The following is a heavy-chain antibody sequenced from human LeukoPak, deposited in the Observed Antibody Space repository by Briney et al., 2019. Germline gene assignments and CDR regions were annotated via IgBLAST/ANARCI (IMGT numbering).Heavy chain of an antibody. CDR2: TYYSGST. V-gene: IGHV4-39*07. D-gene: IGHD1-26*01. Sequence: SETLSLTCTVSGGSISSSSYYWGWIRQPPGKGLEWIGSTYYSGSTYYNPSLKSRVTISVDTSKNQFSLKLSSVTAADTAVYYCARLKARIGELRFDYWGQGTLVTVSS. CDR3: ARLKARIGELRFDY. CDR1: GGSISSSSYY. J-gene: IGHJ4*02.